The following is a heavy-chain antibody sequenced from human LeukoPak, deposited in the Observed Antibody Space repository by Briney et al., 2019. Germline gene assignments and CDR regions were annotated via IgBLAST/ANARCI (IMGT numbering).Heavy chain of an antibody. CDR3: ARWTGVIDS. CDR1: GFTFENYW. V-gene: IGHV3-7*01. J-gene: IGHJ4*02. Sequence: PGGSLRLSCVASGFTFENYWMHWVRQAPGKGPEWVANIKKDGSLKHYMDSVKGRFTISRDNAKHSLILQMDSLRAEDTAVYYCARWTGVIDSWGQGTLVTVSS. CDR2: IKKDGSLK. D-gene: IGHD2-21*01.